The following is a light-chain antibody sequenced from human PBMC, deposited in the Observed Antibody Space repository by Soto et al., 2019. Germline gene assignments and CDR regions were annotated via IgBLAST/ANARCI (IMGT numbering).Light chain of an antibody. CDR3: QQDYSTLAT. CDR2: AAS. CDR1: ESISRH. J-gene: IGKJ5*01. Sequence: DIQMSQSPSSLSASVGDRVTITCRAAESISRHLNWYQQKPGRAPDLLIYAASTLQNGVPSRFTGSGSGTEFTLTITGLQLEDFATYDCQQDYSTLATFGQGTRLEIK. V-gene: IGKV1-39*01.